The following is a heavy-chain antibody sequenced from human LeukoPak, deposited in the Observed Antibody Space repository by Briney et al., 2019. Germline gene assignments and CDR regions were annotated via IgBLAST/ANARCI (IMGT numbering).Heavy chain of an antibody. CDR2: IYWNDDK. Sequence: SGPTLVKPTQTLTLTCTFSGFSLSTSGVGVGWIRQPPGKALEWLALIYWNDDKRYSPSLKSRLTITRDTSKNQVVLTMTNMDPVDTATYYCAHRRRYSSSWYWFDPWGQGTLVTVSS. V-gene: IGHV2-5*01. J-gene: IGHJ5*02. CDR3: AHRRRYSSSWYWFDP. D-gene: IGHD6-13*01. CDR1: GFSLSTSGVG.